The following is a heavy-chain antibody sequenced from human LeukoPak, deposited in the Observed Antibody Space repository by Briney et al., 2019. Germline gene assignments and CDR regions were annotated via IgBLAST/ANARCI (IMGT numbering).Heavy chain of an antibody. CDR1: GYTFTGYY. V-gene: IGHV1-2*02. Sequence: ASVTVSCKASGYTFTGYYMHWVRQAPGQGLEWMGWINPNSGGTNYAQKFQGRVTMTRDTSISTAYMELSRLRSDDTAVYYCARVGCSSTSCYLSNWFDPWGQGTLVTVSS. J-gene: IGHJ5*01. D-gene: IGHD2-2*01. CDR2: INPNSGGT. CDR3: ARVGCSSTSCYLSNWFDP.